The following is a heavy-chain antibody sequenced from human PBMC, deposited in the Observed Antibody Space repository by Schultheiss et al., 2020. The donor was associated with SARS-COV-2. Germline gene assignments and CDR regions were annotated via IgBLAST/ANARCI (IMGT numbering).Heavy chain of an antibody. CDR2: IYYSGST. D-gene: IGHD3-10*01. Sequence: SETLSLTCTVSGGSISSYYWGWIRQPPGKGLEWIGSIYYSGSTNYNPSLKSRVTISVDTSKNQFSLKLSSVTAADTAVYYCARDRITMVRGVSAFDIWGQGTMVTVSS. CDR3: ARDRITMVRGVSAFDI. V-gene: IGHV4-59*01. J-gene: IGHJ3*02. CDR1: GGSISSYY.